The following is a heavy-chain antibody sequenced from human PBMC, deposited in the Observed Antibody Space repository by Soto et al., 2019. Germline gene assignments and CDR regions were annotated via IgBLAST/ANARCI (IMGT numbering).Heavy chain of an antibody. V-gene: IGHV6-1*01. D-gene: IGHD2-15*01. Sequence: SQTLSLTCAISGDRVSRNSAAWNWIRQSPTRGLEWLGRTYYRSKWYNDYAVSVKSRITINPDTSKNQFSLQLNSVTPEDTAVYYCARGFCSGGSCHYYYYYMDVWGKGTTVTVS. CDR2: TYYRSKWYN. CDR1: GDRVSRNSAA. J-gene: IGHJ6*03. CDR3: ARGFCSGGSCHYYYYYMDV.